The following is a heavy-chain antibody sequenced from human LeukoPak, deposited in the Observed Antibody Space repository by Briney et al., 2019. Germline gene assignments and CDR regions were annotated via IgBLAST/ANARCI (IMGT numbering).Heavy chain of an antibody. D-gene: IGHD5-24*01. Sequence: GGSLRLSCAASGFTFDDYAMHWVRQASGKGLEWVSSITETSHVYYAESVKGRFTISRDNSKNTVYLQMNSLSAEDAAVYYCVKDDGWVQYANWGQGTLVTVSS. CDR1: GFTFDDYA. V-gene: IGHV3-69-1*01. CDR3: VKDDGWVQYAN. CDR2: ITETSHV. J-gene: IGHJ4*02.